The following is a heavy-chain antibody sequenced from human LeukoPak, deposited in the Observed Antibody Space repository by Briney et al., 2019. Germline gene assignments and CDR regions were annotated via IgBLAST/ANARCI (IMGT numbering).Heavy chain of an antibody. CDR1: GYTFTGYY. Sequence: GASVKVSCKASGYTFTGYYMNWVRQAPGQGLEWMGRINPNSGGTNYAQKFQGRVTMTRDTSISTAYMELSRLRSDDTAVYYCARVGDGLNDAFDIWGQGTMVTVS. CDR3: ARVGDGLNDAFDI. V-gene: IGHV1-2*06. J-gene: IGHJ3*02. CDR2: INPNSGGT. D-gene: IGHD5-24*01.